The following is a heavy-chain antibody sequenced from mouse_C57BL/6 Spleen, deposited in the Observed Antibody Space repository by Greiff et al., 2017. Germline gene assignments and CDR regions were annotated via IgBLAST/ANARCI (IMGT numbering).Heavy chain of an antibody. Sequence: EVKLVESGGGLVKPGGSLKLSCAASGFTFSSYTMSWVRQTPEKRLEWVATISGGGGNTYYPDSVKGRFTISRDNAKNTLYLQMSSLRSEDTALYYCARQDYGRAWFAYWGQGTLVTVSA. D-gene: IGHD2-1*01. CDR1: GFTFSSYT. CDR3: ARQDYGRAWFAY. J-gene: IGHJ3*01. CDR2: ISGGGGNT. V-gene: IGHV5-9*01.